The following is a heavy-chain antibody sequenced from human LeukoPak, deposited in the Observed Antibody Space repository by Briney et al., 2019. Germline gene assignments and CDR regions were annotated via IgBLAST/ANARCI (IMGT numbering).Heavy chain of an antibody. J-gene: IGHJ6*02. CDR2: INHSGST. Sequence: ASETLSLTCAVYGGSFSGYYWSWIRQPPGKGLEWIGEINHSGSTNYNPSLKSRVTISVDTSKNQFSLKLSSVTAADTAVYYCARGPGAAMVTCYYYYGMDVWGQGTRVTVSS. V-gene: IGHV4-34*01. D-gene: IGHD5-18*01. CDR3: ARGPGAAMVTCYYYYGMDV. CDR1: GGSFSGYY.